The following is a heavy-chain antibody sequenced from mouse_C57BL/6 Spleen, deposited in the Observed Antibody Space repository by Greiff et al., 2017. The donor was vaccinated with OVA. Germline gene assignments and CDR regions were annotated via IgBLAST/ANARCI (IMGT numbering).Heavy chain of an antibody. J-gene: IGHJ3*01. Sequence: QVQLQQPGAELVRPGSSVKLSCKASGYTFTSYWMDWVKQRPGQGLEWIGNIYPSDSETHYNQKFKDKATLTVDKSSSTAYMQLSSLTSEDSAVYYCARCDGYYSFAYWGQGTLVTVSA. D-gene: IGHD2-3*01. CDR3: ARCDGYYSFAY. CDR1: GYTFTSYW. CDR2: IYPSDSET. V-gene: IGHV1-61*01.